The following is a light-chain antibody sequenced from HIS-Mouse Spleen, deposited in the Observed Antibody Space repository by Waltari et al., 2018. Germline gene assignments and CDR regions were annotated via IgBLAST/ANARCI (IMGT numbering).Light chain of an antibody. CDR3: QQYDNLPPVIT. V-gene: IGKV1-33*01. Sequence: DIQMTQSPSSLSVSVGDRVTITCQASQDISNYLNWYQQKPGKAPKLLIYDASNLETGVPSRFSGSGSGTDFTFTISSLQPEDIATYYCQQYDNLPPVITFGQGTRLEIK. CDR2: DAS. J-gene: IGKJ5*01. CDR1: QDISNY.